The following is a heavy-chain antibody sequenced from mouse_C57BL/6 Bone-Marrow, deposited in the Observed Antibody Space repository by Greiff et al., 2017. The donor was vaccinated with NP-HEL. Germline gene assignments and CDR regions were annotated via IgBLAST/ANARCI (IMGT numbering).Heavy chain of an antibody. J-gene: IGHJ3*01. D-gene: IGHD1-1*01. CDR2: IDPSDSET. V-gene: IGHV1-52*01. CDR3: ARGYDGRAWFAY. Sequence: QVQLQQPGAELVRPGSSVKLSCKASGYTFTSYWMHWVKQRPIQGLEWIGNIDPSDSETHYNQKFKDKATLTVDKSSSTAYMQLSSLTSEDSAVYYCARGYDGRAWFAYWGQGTLVTVSA. CDR1: GYTFTSYW.